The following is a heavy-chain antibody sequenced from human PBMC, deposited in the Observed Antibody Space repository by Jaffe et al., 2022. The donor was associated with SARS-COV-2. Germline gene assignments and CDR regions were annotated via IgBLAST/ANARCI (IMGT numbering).Heavy chain of an antibody. Sequence: QVQLQQWGAGLLKPSETLSLTCAVYGGSFSGYYWSWIRQPPGKGLEWIGEINHSGSTNYNPSLKSRVTISVDTSKNQFSLKLSSVTAADTAVYYCARGVSPRGSSGWYRGYYYYMDVWGKGTTVTVSS. CDR1: GGSFSGYY. CDR2: INHSGST. V-gene: IGHV4-34*01. CDR3: ARGVSPRGSSGWYRGYYYYMDV. J-gene: IGHJ6*03. D-gene: IGHD6-19*01.